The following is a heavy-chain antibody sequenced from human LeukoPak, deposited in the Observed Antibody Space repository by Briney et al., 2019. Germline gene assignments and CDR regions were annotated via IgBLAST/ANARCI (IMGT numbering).Heavy chain of an antibody. V-gene: IGHV4-59*01. CDR2: IYYSGDT. CDR3: VRGPYGASISKWFDP. J-gene: IGHJ5*02. CDR1: RGSISGYS. D-gene: IGHD4/OR15-4a*01. Sequence: SETLSLTCTVSRGSISGYSWSWIRQSPGGGLGWVGYIYYSGDTAFHPSLRSRVTLSVDTSKNQFSLQLRSVTTADTAVYYCVRGPYGASISKWFDPWGQGTQVIVSP.